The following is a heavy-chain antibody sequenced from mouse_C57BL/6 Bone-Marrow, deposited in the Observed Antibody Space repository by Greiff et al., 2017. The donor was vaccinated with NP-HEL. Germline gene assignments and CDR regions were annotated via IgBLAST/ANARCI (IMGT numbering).Heavy chain of an antibody. Sequence: VQLVESGPELVKPGASVKISCKASGYAFSSSWMNWVKQRPGKGLEWIGRIYPGDGDTNYNGKFKGKATLTADKSSSTAYMQLSSLTSEDSAVYFCARSPLYYGSSYCYWYFDVWGTGTTVTVSS. J-gene: IGHJ1*03. CDR2: IYPGDGDT. CDR3: ARSPLYYGSSYCYWYFDV. D-gene: IGHD1-1*01. V-gene: IGHV1-82*01. CDR1: GYAFSSSW.